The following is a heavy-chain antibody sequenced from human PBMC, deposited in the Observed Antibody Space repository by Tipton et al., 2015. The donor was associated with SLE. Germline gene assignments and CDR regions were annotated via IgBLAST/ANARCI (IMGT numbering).Heavy chain of an antibody. D-gene: IGHD5-18*01. J-gene: IGHJ3*02. CDR3: ARDRIPGDGFDI. CDR2: IYYSGST. CDR1: GDSISSGGYF. V-gene: IGHV4-31*03. Sequence: TLSLTCTVSGDSISSGGYFWSWIRQHPGKGLEWIGYIYYSGSTYYNPSLKSRVTISIDTSKNHFSLSLSSVTAADTAMYYCARDRIPGDGFDIWGQGTTVTVSS.